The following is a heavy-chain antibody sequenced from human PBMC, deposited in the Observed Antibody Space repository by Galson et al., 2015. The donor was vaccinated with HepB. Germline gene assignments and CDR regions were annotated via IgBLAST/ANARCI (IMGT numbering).Heavy chain of an antibody. V-gene: IGHV3-33*01. CDR3: ATLVGATEQGFDY. J-gene: IGHJ4*02. CDR1: GFTFSSYG. CDR2: IWYDGSNK. D-gene: IGHD1-26*01. Sequence: SLRLSCAASGFTFSSYGMHWVRQAPGKGLEWVAVIWYDGSNKYYADSVKGRFTISRDNSKNTLYLQMNSLRAEDTAVYYCATLVGATEQGFDYWGQGTLVTVSS.